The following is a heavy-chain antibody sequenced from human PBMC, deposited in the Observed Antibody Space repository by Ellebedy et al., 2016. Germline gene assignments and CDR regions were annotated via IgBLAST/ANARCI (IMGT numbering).Heavy chain of an antibody. J-gene: IGHJ4*02. V-gene: IGHV4-39*07. CDR2: IYYSGST. Sequence: SETLSLTXTVSGGSISSNYWGWIRQPPGKGLEWIGSIYYSGSTYYNPSLKSRVTISVDTSKNQFSLKLSSVTAADTAVYYCASGGVVVTAILDYWGQGTLVTVSS. CDR3: ASGGVVVTAILDY. CDR1: GGSISSNY. D-gene: IGHD2-21*02.